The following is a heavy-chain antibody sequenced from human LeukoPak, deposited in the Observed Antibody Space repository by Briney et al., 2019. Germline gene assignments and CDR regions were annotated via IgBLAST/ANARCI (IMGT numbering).Heavy chain of an antibody. CDR2: IYYSGST. D-gene: IGHD3-10*01. CDR1: GGSISSYY. V-gene: IGHV4-59*01. Sequence: SETLSLTCNVSGGSISSYYWSWVRQPPGKGLEWIGYIYYSGSTNYNPSLKSRVTISVDTSKNQFSLKLTSVTAADTAVYYCARMGPPLRGVRYYYYMDVWGKGTTVTVS. CDR3: ARMGPPLRGVRYYYYMDV. J-gene: IGHJ6*03.